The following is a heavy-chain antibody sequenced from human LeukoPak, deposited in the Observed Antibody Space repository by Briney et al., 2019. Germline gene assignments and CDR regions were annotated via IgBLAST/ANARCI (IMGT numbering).Heavy chain of an antibody. J-gene: IGHJ6*03. D-gene: IGHD6-6*01. CDR2: INPNSGGT. Sequence: ASVKVSCKASGYTFTGYYMHWVRQAPGQGLEWMGWINPNSGGTNYAQKFQGRVTMTRETSISTAYMELSRLRSDDTAVYYCAAGKRAARNYYYYYYMDVWGKGTTVTVSS. CDR3: AAGKRAARNYYYYYYMDV. V-gene: IGHV1-2*02. CDR1: GYTFTGYY.